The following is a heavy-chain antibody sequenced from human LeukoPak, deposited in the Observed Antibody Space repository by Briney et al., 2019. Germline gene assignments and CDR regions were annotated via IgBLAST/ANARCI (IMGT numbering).Heavy chain of an antibody. CDR1: GFTFSSSG. CDR3: AKDRDWPNKYYYDSSGYDGDY. J-gene: IGHJ4*02. Sequence: QSGGSLRLSCAASGFTFSSSGMSWVRQAPGKGLEWVSVISGSGGSTYYADSVKGRFTISRDNSKKTVYLQMNSLRAEDTAVYYCAKDRDWPNKYYYDSSGYDGDYWGQGTLVTVSS. D-gene: IGHD3-22*01. CDR2: ISGSGGST. V-gene: IGHV3-23*01.